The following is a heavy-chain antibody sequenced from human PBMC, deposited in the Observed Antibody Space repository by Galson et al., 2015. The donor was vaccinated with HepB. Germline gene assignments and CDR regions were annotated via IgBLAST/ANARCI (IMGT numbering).Heavy chain of an antibody. J-gene: IGHJ3*02. CDR3: AKARNRREWELLGDAFDI. V-gene: IGHV3-30*02. Sequence: LRLSCAASGFTFSSYGMHWVRQAPGKGLEWVAFIRYDGSNKYYADSVKGRFTISRDNSKNTLYLQMNSLRAEDTAVYYCAKARNRREWELLGDAFDIWGQGTMVTVSS. CDR2: IRYDGSNK. CDR1: GFTFSSYG. D-gene: IGHD1-26*01.